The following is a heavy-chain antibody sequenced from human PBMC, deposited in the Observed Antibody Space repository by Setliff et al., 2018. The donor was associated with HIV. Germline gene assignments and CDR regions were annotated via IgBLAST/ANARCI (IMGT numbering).Heavy chain of an antibody. J-gene: IGHJ3*02. CDR3: ARDGETTVMGDAFDI. V-gene: IGHV4-61*02. D-gene: IGHD4-4*01. Sequence: SETLSLTCTVSGGSINSGNYYWSWIRQPAGKGLEWIGRIYTSGRTKYNPSLKGRVTISVDTSKNQFSLKLSSVTAADTAVYYCARDGETTVMGDAFDIWGQGTMVTVSS. CDR1: GGSINSGNYY. CDR2: IYTSGRT.